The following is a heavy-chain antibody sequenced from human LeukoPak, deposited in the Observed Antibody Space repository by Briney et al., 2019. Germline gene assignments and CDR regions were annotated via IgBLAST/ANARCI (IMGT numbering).Heavy chain of an antibody. J-gene: IGHJ6*02. D-gene: IGHD3-3*01. V-gene: IGHV3-33*03. CDR2: IWYDGSNK. CDR1: GFTFSSYG. CDR3: ARSGFGFQYYYYGMDV. Sequence: GRSLRLSCAASGFTFSSYGMHWVRQAPGKGLEWVAVIWYDGSNKYYADSVKGRFTITRDNSKNTLYLHMNSLRAEDTAVYYCARSGFGFQYYYYGMDVWGQGTTVTVSS.